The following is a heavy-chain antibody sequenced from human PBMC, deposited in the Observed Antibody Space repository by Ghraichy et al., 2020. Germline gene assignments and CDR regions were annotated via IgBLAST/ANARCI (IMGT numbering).Heavy chain of an antibody. Sequence: SETLSLTCTVSGGSISSSRYYWGWIRQPPGKGLEWIGSIYYSGSTYYNPSLKSRVTISVDTSKNQFSLKLSSVTAADTAVYYCARNSPYYDFWSGSNNWFDPWGQGTLVTVSS. CDR1: GGSISSSRYY. V-gene: IGHV4-39*01. D-gene: IGHD3-3*01. CDR3: ARNSPYYDFWSGSNNWFDP. CDR2: IYYSGST. J-gene: IGHJ5*02.